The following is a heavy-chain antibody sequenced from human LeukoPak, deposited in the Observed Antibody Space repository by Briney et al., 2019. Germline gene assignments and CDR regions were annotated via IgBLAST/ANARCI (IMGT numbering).Heavy chain of an antibody. CDR2: ISSAGETR. D-gene: IGHD4-17*01. CDR1: GFTFSGYE. Sequence: GGSLRLSCAGSGFTFSGYEMNWVRQAPGKGLEWVSYISSAGETRYYADSVKGRFTISRDNARNSLYLQMSSLRVDDTAVYYCARDWSASTGWFDPWGQGTLVTVSA. CDR3: ARDWSASTGWFDP. V-gene: IGHV3-48*03. J-gene: IGHJ5*02.